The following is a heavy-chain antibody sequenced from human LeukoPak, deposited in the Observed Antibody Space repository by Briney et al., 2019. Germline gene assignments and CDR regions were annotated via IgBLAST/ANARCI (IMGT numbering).Heavy chain of an antibody. CDR1: GGSFSGYY. CDR2: INHSGST. V-gene: IGHV4-34*01. Sequence: SETLSLTCAVYGGSFSGYYWSWIRQPPGKGLEWIGEINHSGSTNYNPSLKSRVTISVDTSKNQFSLKLSSVTAADTAVYYCARGGFGYCSSTSCYTTTTLAYWGQGTLVTVSS. D-gene: IGHD2-2*02. CDR3: ARGGFGYCSSTSCYTTTTLAY. J-gene: IGHJ4*02.